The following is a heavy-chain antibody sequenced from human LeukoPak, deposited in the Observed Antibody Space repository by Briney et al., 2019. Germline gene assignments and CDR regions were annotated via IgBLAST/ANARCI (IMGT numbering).Heavy chain of an antibody. J-gene: IGHJ4*02. CDR2: IYYSGST. D-gene: IGHD5-18*01. V-gene: IGHV4-59*08. Sequence: PSETLSLTCTVSGGSISSYYWSWIRQPPGKGLEWIGYIYYSGSTTYNPSLKSRVTISVDTSKNQFSLKLSSVTAADTAVYYCARRNTAMGVFDYWGQGTLVTVSS. CDR1: GGSISSYY. CDR3: ARRNTAMGVFDY.